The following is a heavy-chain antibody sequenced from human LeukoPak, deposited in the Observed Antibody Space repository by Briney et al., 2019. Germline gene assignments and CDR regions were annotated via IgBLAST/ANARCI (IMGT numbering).Heavy chain of an antibody. D-gene: IGHD2-2*01. CDR1: GGSISSYY. V-gene: IGHV4-59*01. J-gene: IGHJ4*02. CDR3: ARVRKDCSSTSCYQTFDY. CDR2: INYSGST. Sequence: SETLSLTCTVSGGSISSYYWSWIRQPPGKGLEWIGYINYSGSTNYNPSLKSRVTISVDTSKNQFSLKLSSVTAADTAVYYCARVRKDCSSTSCYQTFDYWGQGTLVTVSS.